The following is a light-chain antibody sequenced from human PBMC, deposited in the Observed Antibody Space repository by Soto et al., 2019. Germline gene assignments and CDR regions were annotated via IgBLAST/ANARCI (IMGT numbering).Light chain of an antibody. V-gene: IGKV3-11*01. CDR2: DAS. CDR3: QQRSNWPLYS. CDR1: QSVGSY. Sequence: EIVLTQSPATLSLSPGERATLSCRASQSVGSYLAWYQQKPGQAPMLLIFDASSRATGIPARFSGSESGTDLTLTISSLEPEDFAVYYCQQRSNWPLYSFGQGTKLESK. J-gene: IGKJ2*03.